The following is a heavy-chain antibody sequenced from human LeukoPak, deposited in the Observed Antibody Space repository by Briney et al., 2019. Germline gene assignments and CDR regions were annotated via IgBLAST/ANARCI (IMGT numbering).Heavy chain of an antibody. D-gene: IGHD5-24*01. CDR1: GFTFSSYA. J-gene: IGHJ4*02. CDR3: VRDHNWSFDS. Sequence: GSLRLSCAASGFTFSSYAMSWVRQAPGKGLEWVSAISGSGGSTYYADSVKGRFTISRDNAKNSLFLQMYSLRVEDTAVYYCVRDHNWSFDSWGQGTLVTVSS. V-gene: IGHV3-23*01. CDR2: ISGSGGST.